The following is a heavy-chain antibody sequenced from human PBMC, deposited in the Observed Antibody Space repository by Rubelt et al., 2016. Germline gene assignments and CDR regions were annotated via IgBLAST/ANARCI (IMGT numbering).Heavy chain of an antibody. D-gene: IGHD2-15*01. J-gene: IGHJ4*02. Sequence: QVQLVQSGAEVKKPGASVKVSCKASGYTFTSYGISWVRQAPGQGLEWMGWISAYNGNTNYAQKLQGRVTMTTDTSTSTAYMELRSLRSDDTAVDYCARDYCSGGSCYSVFDYWGQGTLVTVSS. V-gene: IGHV1-18*01. CDR1: GYTFTSYG. CDR2: ISAYNGNT. CDR3: ARDYCSGGSCYSVFDY.